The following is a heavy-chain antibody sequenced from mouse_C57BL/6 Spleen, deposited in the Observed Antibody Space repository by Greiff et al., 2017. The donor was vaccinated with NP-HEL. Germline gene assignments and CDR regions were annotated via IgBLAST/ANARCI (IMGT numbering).Heavy chain of an antibody. Sequence: QVQLQQSGAELVKPGASVKMSCKASGYTFTSYWITWVKQRPGQGLEWIGDIYPGSGSTNYNEKFKSKATLTVDTSSSTAYMQLSSLTSEDSAVYYCAREGAYYDSRFAYWGQGTLVTVSA. CDR2: IYPGSGST. V-gene: IGHV1-55*01. D-gene: IGHD2-4*01. CDR1: GYTFTSYW. J-gene: IGHJ3*01. CDR3: AREGAYYDSRFAY.